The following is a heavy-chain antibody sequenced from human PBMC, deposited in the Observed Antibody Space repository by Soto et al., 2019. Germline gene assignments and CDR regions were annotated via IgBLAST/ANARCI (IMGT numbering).Heavy chain of an antibody. V-gene: IGHV1-18*01. CDR1: GYPFNKIA. D-gene: IGHD1-26*01. Sequence: QVQLVQSGGEVKKPGASVRVSCQASGYPFNKIAIHWVRQAPGHGLEWRGRMSGRSGDPNCAPTVRDRITMATDTSNNTAYMELRSLRSDDTAVYYCAREGGLGTEKHHSGVDVWGQGTTVTVSS. CDR2: MSGRSGDP. J-gene: IGHJ6*02. CDR3: AREGGLGTEKHHSGVDV.